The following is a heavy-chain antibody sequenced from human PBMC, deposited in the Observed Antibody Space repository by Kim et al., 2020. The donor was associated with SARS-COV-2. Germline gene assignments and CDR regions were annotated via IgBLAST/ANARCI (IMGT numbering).Heavy chain of an antibody. CDR2: IRSKAYGGTT. CDR1: GFTFGDYA. Sequence: GGSLRLSCTASGFTFGDYAMSWVRQAPGKGLEWVGFIRSKAYGGTTEYAASVKGRFTISRDDSKSIAYLQMNSLKTEDTAVYYCASYYDILTGYDAFDIWGQGTMVTVSS. V-gene: IGHV3-49*04. D-gene: IGHD3-9*01. CDR3: ASYYDILTGYDAFDI. J-gene: IGHJ3*02.